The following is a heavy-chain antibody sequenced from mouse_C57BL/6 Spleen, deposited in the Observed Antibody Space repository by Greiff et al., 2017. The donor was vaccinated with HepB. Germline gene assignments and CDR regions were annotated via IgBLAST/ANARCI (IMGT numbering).Heavy chain of an antibody. CDR3: TEGEAMDY. CDR1: GYTFTSYW. V-gene: IGHV1-7*01. J-gene: IGHJ4*01. CDR2: INPSSGYT. Sequence: QVQLQQPGAELVKPGASVKLSCKASGYTFTSYWMHWVKQRPGQGLEWIGYINPSSGYTKYNQKFKDKATLTADKSSSTAYMQLSSLTYEDSAVYYCTEGEAMDYWGQGTSVTVSS.